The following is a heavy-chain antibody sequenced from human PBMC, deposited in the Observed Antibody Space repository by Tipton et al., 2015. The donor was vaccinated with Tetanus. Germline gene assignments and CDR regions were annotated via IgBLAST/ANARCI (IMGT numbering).Heavy chain of an antibody. CDR3: ARERASSSSISVGWDYYYGMDV. V-gene: IGHV4-34*01. J-gene: IGHJ6*02. D-gene: IGHD6-6*01. CDR2: INHNGST. CDR1: GGSFSGYY. Sequence: TLSLTCAVYGGSFSGYYWSWIRQPPGKGLEWIGEINHNGSTNYNPSLKSRVTISVDTSKNQFSLQLNSVTPEDTAVYYCARERASSSSISVGWDYYYGMDVWGQGTTVTVSS.